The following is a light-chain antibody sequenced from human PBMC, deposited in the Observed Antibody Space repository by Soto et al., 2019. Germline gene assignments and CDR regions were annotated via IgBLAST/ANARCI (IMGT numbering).Light chain of an antibody. CDR1: SSDIGAYNY. Sequence: QSALTQPASVSDSPGQSITISCTGTSSDIGAYNYVSWYQQHPGKAPKLLIYEVTNRPSGVSDRFSGSKSGNTASLTISGLQAEDEANYYCNSYTTLSNRVFGTGTKVTVL. CDR3: NSYTTLSNRV. CDR2: EVT. V-gene: IGLV2-14*01. J-gene: IGLJ1*01.